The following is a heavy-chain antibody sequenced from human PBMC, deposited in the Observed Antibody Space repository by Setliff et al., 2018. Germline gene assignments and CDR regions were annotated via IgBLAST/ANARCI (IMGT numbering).Heavy chain of an antibody. CDR2: IHTNTGNP. J-gene: IGHJ5*02. CDR3: ARGPPYYDFWCGYYTIACFDP. D-gene: IGHD3-3*01. CDR1: GYTFTTYY. Sequence: ASVKVSCKASGYTFTTYYMHWERQAPGQGLEWMGWIHTNTGNPTYAQGFTGRFVFSLDTSGSTAYLQITSLKADDCAVYCCARGPPYYDFWCGYYTIACFDPWVQGALFTVSS. V-gene: IGHV7-4-1*02.